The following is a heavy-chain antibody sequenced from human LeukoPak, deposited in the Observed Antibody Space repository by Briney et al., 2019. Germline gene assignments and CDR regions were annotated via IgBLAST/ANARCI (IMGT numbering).Heavy chain of an antibody. CDR2: ISGSGGST. CDR1: GFTFSSYA. D-gene: IGHD6-13*01. V-gene: IGHV3-23*01. J-gene: IGHJ4*02. Sequence: GGSLRLSCAASGFTFSSYAMSWVRQAPGKGLEWVSAISGSGGSTYYADSVKGRFTISRDNSKNTLYLQMNSLRAEDTAVYYCAKLGLTGYSSSWYPPHYWGQGTLVTVSS. CDR3: AKLGLTGYSSSWYPPHY.